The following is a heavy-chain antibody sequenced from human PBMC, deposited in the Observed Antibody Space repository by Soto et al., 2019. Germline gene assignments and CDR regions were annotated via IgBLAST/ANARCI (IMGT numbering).Heavy chain of an antibody. V-gene: IGHV4-61*01. CDR1: GGSVSSASYY. CDR3: ARDWRRDGYNYLFDY. D-gene: IGHD5-12*01. Sequence: PSETLSLTCTVSGGSVSSASYYWSWIRQPPGKGLEWIGYIYYSGSTNYNPSLKSRVTISVDTSKNQFSLKLSSVTAADTAVYYCARDWRRDGYNYLFDYWGQGTLVTVSS. J-gene: IGHJ4*02. CDR2: IYYSGST.